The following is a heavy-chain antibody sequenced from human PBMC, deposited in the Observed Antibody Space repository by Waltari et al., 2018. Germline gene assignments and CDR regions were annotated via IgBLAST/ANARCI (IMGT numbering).Heavy chain of an antibody. CDR2: IYTSGNT. Sequence: QVQLQESGPGLVKPSETLSLTCTVSGGSISNYYWSWIRQPAGKGLEWIGRIYTSGNTNYHPSLKIRLAMSVDTSKKQISLRLKSVTAADTAYYYCARDRYCSYSTCQKGYWYFDLWGRGTLVTVSS. CDR3: ARDRYCSYSTCQKGYWYFDL. V-gene: IGHV4-4*07. D-gene: IGHD2-15*01. J-gene: IGHJ2*01. CDR1: GGSISNYY.